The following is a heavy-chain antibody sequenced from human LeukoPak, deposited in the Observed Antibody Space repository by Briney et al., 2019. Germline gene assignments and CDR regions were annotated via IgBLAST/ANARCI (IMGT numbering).Heavy chain of an antibody. CDR3: ARDAGGYQLQFDY. CDR2: IWYDGSNK. D-gene: IGHD2-2*01. J-gene: IGHJ4*02. CDR1: GFTFSRYG. Sequence: GGSLRLSCAASGFTFSRYGVHWVRQATGKGVGWVAVIWYDGSNKYYADSVKGRLTISRDNSKNTLYLQMNSLRAEDTAVYYCARDAGGYQLQFDYWGQGTLVTVSS. V-gene: IGHV3-33*01.